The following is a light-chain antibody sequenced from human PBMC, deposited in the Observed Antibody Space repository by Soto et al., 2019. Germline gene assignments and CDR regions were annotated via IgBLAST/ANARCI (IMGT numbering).Light chain of an antibody. Sequence: QSVLTQPRSVSDSPGQSVAISCTGTSSDVGAYNLVSWYQQYPGKAPKLLIFDVNKRPSGVPDRFSGSKSGNTASLTISGLQAEDEADYYCCSYAGSFAYVFGTGTKVTVL. J-gene: IGLJ1*01. CDR2: DVN. CDR1: SSDVGAYNL. CDR3: CSYAGSFAYV. V-gene: IGLV2-11*01.